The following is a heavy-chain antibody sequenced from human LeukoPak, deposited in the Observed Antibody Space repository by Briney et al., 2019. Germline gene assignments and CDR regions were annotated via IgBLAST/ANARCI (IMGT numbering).Heavy chain of an antibody. CDR3: ARETTGGHDY. D-gene: IGHD4-11*01. V-gene: IGHV4-61*01. J-gene: IGHJ4*02. CDR1: GGSVSSGTYF. CDR2: IYYTGST. Sequence: PSETLSLTCTVSGGSVSSGTYFWTWIRQPPGKGLEWIGYIYYTGSTNYNPSLKSRVTISIDTSKNQFSLKLNSVTAADTAVYYCARETTGGHDYWGQGSLVTVSS.